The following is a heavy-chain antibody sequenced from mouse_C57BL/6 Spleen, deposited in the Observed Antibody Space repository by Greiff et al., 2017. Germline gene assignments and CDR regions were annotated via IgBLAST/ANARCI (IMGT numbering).Heavy chain of an antibody. CDR2: IYPGDGDT. D-gene: IGHD2-1*01. V-gene: IGHV1-82*01. CDR1: GYAFSSSW. Sequence: VKLQESGPELVKPGASVKISCKASGYAFSSSWLNWVKQRPGQGLEWIGRIYPGDGDTNYNGKFKGKATLTADKSSSTAYMQLSSLTSEDSAVYFCARLCNSDVSDYWGQGTTLTVSS. J-gene: IGHJ2*01. CDR3: ARLCNSDVSDY.